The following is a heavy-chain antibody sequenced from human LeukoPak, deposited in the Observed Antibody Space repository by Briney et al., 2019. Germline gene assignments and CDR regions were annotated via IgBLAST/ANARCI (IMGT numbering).Heavy chain of an antibody. V-gene: IGHV3-30-3*01. CDR2: ISYDGGNK. J-gene: IGHJ4*02. D-gene: IGHD1-26*01. Sequence: GGALRLSCAASGFTFSSYAMHWVRQAPGKGLEWVAVISYDGGNKYFADSVKGRFTISRDNSKNTLYLQMNSLRAEDTAVYYCARGYSGSYYTAGYWGQGTLVTVSS. CDR1: GFTFSSYA. CDR3: ARGYSGSYYTAGY.